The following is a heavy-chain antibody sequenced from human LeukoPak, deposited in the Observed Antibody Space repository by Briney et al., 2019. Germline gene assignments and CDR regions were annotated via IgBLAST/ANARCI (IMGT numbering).Heavy chain of an antibody. CDR3: ARDGRDGDPDVPNYMDV. Sequence: PSETLSLTCAVYGGSFSGYYWSWIRQPPGKGLEWIGEINHSGSTNYNPSLKSRVTISVDTSKNQFSLKLSSVTAADTAVYYCARDGRDGDPDVPNYMDVWGKGTTVTVSS. V-gene: IGHV4-34*01. CDR2: INHSGST. J-gene: IGHJ6*03. CDR1: GGSFSGYY. D-gene: IGHD5-24*01.